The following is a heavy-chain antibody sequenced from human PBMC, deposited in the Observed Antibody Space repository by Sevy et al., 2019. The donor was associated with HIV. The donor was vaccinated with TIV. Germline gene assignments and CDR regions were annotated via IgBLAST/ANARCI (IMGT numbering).Heavy chain of an antibody. J-gene: IGHJ3*02. CDR1: GGTFSSYA. D-gene: IGHD3-22*01. V-gene: IGHV1-69*06. Sequence: ASVKVSCKASGGTFSSYAISCVRQAPGQGLEWMGGIIPIFGTANYAQKFQGRVTITADKSTSTAYMELSSLRSEDTAVYYCARVSSSGYYPYQGDAFDIWGQWTMVTVSS. CDR3: ARVSSSGYYPYQGDAFDI. CDR2: IIPIFGTA.